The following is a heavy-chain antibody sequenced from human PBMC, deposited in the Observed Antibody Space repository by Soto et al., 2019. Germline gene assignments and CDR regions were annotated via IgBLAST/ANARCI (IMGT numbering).Heavy chain of an antibody. CDR3: ARDYSYQRSMDV. D-gene: IGHD2-15*01. V-gene: IGHV3-30-3*01. Sequence: PGGSLRLSCAASGFTFSNYAIHWVRHAPGKGLEWVAVISYDGSNKYYTDSVKGRFIISRDNSENTLYLQMSSLRAEDTAVYYCARDYSYQRSMDVWGQGTTVTVSS. CDR1: GFTFSNYA. J-gene: IGHJ6*02. CDR2: ISYDGSNK.